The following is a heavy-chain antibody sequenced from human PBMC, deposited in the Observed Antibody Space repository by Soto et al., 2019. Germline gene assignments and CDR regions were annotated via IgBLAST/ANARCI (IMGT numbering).Heavy chain of an antibody. CDR1: GDSITSGGYS. J-gene: IGHJ5*02. V-gene: IGHV4-30-2*01. D-gene: IGHD4-17*01. Sequence: SETLSLTCTVSGDSITSGGYSWTWIRQPPGKGLEWIGYIYHTGNTNYNPSLQSRVTISLDTSKNKLSLKLTSMTAADTAVYYCARDMHAGFTHYVDTWGQGTLVT. CDR2: IYHTGNT. CDR3: ARDMHAGFTHYVDT.